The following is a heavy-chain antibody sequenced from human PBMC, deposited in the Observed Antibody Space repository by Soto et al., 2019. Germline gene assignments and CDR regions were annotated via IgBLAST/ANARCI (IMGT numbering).Heavy chain of an antibody. D-gene: IGHD3-9*01. Sequence: EVQLVESGGGLVQPGGSLRLSCAASGFTFSSYSMNWVRQAPGKGLEWVSYISSSSSTIYYADSVKGRFTISRDNAKNSLYLQMNSLRAEDTAVYYGARAIYFSPYCFDYWGQGTLVTVSS. CDR1: GFTFSSYS. CDR3: ARAIYFSPYCFDY. J-gene: IGHJ4*02. CDR2: ISSSSSTI. V-gene: IGHV3-48*01.